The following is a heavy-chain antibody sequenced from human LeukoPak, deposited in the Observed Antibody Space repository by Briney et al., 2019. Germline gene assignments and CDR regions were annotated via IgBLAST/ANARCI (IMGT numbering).Heavy chain of an antibody. Sequence: GGSLRLSCAASGFTFSSFSMNWVRQAPGKGLEWVSSISSRSSYIYYADSVKGRFTISRDNAKNSLYLQMNSLRAKDTAVYYCARVPSDIVVVEPATPDFWGQGTLVTVSS. D-gene: IGHD2-15*01. J-gene: IGHJ4*02. CDR1: GFTFSSFS. CDR3: ARVPSDIVVVEPATPDF. CDR2: ISSRSSYI. V-gene: IGHV3-21*01.